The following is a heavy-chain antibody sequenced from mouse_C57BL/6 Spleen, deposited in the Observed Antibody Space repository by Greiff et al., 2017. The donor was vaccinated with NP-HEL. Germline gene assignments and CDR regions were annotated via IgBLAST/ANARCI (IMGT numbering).Heavy chain of an antibody. V-gene: IGHV1-50*01. Sequence: QVQLQQPGAELVKPGASVKLSCKASGYTFTSYWMQWVKQRPGQGLEWIGEIDPSDSYTNYNQKFKGKATLTVDTSSSTAYMQLSSLTSEDSAVYYCARNYYYGSSYDAMDYWGQGTSVTVSS. D-gene: IGHD1-1*01. J-gene: IGHJ4*01. CDR1: GYTFTSYW. CDR2: IDPSDSYT. CDR3: ARNYYYGSSYDAMDY.